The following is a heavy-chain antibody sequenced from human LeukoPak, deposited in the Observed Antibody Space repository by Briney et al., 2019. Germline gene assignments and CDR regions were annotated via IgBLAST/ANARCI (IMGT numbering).Heavy chain of an antibody. V-gene: IGHV3-23*01. CDR2: ITTSDGNT. CDR1: GFTFSSYT. J-gene: IGHJ4*02. Sequence: GGSLRLSCAAPGFTFSSYTMSWVRQAPGKGLEWVSTITTSDGNTYYADSVKGRFTVSRDNSKNTLYLQMNSLRAEDTAVYYCAKDGGLWVSAHWGDSWGRGTLVTVSS. CDR3: AKDGGLWVSAHWGDS. D-gene: IGHD7-27*01.